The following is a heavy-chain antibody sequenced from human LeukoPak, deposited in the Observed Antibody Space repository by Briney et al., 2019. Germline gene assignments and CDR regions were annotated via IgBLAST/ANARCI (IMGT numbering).Heavy chain of an antibody. Sequence: GGSLRLSCASSRFTVSGNYMSWVRQAPGRGLECVSIIYRDGSAYYADSVRGRFTISRDNSKNTLYLQMNSLRAEDTAVYYCAGSRDFDYWGQGTLVTVSS. J-gene: IGHJ4*02. CDR3: AGSRDFDY. V-gene: IGHV3-53*01. CDR1: RFTVSGNY. CDR2: IYRDGSA.